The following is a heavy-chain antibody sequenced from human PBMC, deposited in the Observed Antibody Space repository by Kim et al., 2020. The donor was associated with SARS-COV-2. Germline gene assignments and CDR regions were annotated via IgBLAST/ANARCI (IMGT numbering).Heavy chain of an antibody. CDR2: ISYDGSNK. V-gene: IGHV3-30*03. CDR1: GFTFSSYG. Sequence: GGSLRLSCAASGFTFSSYGMHWVRQAPGKALEWVALISYDGSNKYHADSVKGRFTISRGNSKNTLYLQMSSLRAEDTAVYYCARDLSLWSYSRGMDVWG. CDR3: ARDLSLWSYSRGMDV. J-gene: IGHJ6*01. D-gene: IGHD1-26*01.